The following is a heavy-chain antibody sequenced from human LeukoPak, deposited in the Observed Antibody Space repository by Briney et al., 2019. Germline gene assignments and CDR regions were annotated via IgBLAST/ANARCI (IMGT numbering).Heavy chain of an antibody. CDR2: INPDSGGT. J-gene: IGHJ4*02. D-gene: IGHD3-9*01. V-gene: IGHV1-2*02. Sequence: ASVKVSCKASGYTFTGYYIHWVRQAPGQGLEWMGWINPDSGGTYYAQKFQGRVTMTRDTSISTAYMELSRLRSDDTAVYYCANSMPGYYNGYWGQGTLVTVSS. CDR1: GYTFTGYY. CDR3: ANSMPGYYNGY.